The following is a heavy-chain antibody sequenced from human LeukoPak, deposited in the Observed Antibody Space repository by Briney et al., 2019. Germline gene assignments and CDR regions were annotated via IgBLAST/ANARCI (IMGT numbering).Heavy chain of an antibody. J-gene: IGHJ4*02. V-gene: IGHV3-7*01. Sequence: GGSLRLSCAASGFTFSGYWMSWVRQAPGKGLEWVANIKQDGSQKYYVDSVKGRFTISRDNAKNSLYLQMNSLRAEDTAVYYCARDPRSKYCSGGSCLYFDYWGQGTLVTVSS. CDR1: GFTFSGYW. CDR3: ARDPRSKYCSGGSCLYFDY. D-gene: IGHD2-15*01. CDR2: IKQDGSQK.